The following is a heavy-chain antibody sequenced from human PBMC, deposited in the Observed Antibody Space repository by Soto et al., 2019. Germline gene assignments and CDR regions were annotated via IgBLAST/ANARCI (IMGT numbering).Heavy chain of an antibody. D-gene: IGHD3-9*01. Sequence: WGSMRLSCAASGSSFRKYKMNWFRQATGKGLEWVSSITGDSSYTYYADSVKGRFTISRDNANNSLYLEMNSLGGEDTAIYYCSREFIYDILPEGFAPWGQRTLVTVSS. CDR3: SREFIYDILPEGFAP. V-gene: IGHV3-21*01. CDR1: GSSFRKYK. J-gene: IGHJ5*02. CDR2: ITGDSSYT.